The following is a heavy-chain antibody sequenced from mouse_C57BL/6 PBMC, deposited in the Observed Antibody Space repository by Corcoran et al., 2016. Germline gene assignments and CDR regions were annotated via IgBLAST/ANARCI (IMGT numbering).Heavy chain of an antibody. CDR1: GYTFTTYG. V-gene: IGHV9-3*01. J-gene: IGHJ1*03. CDR3: ARYGSSYGYFDV. D-gene: IGHD1-1*01. Sequence: QIQLVQSGPELKKPGETVKISCKASGYTFTTYGMRWVKQATGKGLKWMGWINTYSGVPTYADDFKGRFAFSLETSASTAYLQINNLKNEDTATYFCARYGSSYGYFDVLGTGTTFTVSS. CDR2: INTYSGVP.